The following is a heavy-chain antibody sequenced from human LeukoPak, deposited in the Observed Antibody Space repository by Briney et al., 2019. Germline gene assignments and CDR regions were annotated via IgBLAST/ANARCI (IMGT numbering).Heavy chain of an antibody. CDR3: AREWTLAAAGTVAISE. Sequence: ASVTVSCKASGYTFTGYYMHWVRQAPGQGLEWMGWINPNSGGTNYAQKFQGRVTMTRDTSISTAYMELSRLRSDDTAVYYCAREWTLAAAGTVAISEWGQGTTVTVSS. V-gene: IGHV1-2*02. CDR1: GYTFTGYY. CDR2: INPNSGGT. D-gene: IGHD6-13*01. J-gene: IGHJ6*02.